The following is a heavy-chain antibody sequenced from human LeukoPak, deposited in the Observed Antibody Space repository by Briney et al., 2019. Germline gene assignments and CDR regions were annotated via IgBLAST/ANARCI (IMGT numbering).Heavy chain of an antibody. CDR2: INSDGSTT. V-gene: IGHV3-74*01. CDR1: EFTFSSYW. J-gene: IGHJ3*02. Sequence: QPGGSLRLSCAASEFTFSSYWMHWVRQAPGKGLVWVSRINSDGSTTTYADSMKGRFTISRDNAKNTLYLQMNSLRAEDTAVYYCAVKWTYDGFDIWGQGTMVTVSS. D-gene: IGHD1-26*01. CDR3: AVKWTYDGFDI.